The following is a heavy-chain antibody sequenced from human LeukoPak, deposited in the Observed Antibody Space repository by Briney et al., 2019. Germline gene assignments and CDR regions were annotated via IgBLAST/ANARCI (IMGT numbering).Heavy chain of an antibody. CDR2: MTSGGTYI. CDR1: GFTFSNHA. CDR3: ARDRPTGASRVFVVQ. J-gene: IGHJ4*02. D-gene: IGHD2-15*01. Sequence: GGSLRLSCTASGFTFSNHAMTWVRQAPGKGLEWVSSMTSGGTYIYYADSVRGRFTISRDNAKNSLYLVMNSLRAEDTATYYCARDRPTGASRVFVVQWGQGTLVTVSS. V-gene: IGHV3-21*01.